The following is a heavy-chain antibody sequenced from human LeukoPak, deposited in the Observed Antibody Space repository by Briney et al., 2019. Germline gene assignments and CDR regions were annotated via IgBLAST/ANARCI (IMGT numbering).Heavy chain of an antibody. D-gene: IGHD2-21*01. J-gene: IGHJ3*02. CDR1: GSSITSHY. V-gene: IGHV4-59*11. CDR2: IQYSGST. Sequence: SETLSLTCGVSGSSITSHYWSWIRQPPGKGLELIGYIQYSGSTNYNPSLRSRVTISLDMPKNQFSLKVTSVTAADTALYFRARGTYSFSFDMWGLGTLVTVSS. CDR3: ARGTYSFSFDM.